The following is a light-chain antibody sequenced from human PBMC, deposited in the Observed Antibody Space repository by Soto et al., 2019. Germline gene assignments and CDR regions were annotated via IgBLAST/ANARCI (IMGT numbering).Light chain of an antibody. CDR1: QSVSSDY. Sequence: EIVLTQSPGTLSLSPGERATLSCRASQSVSSDYLAWYQQKPGQTPKVLIYRAPSRATGIPDRFSGSGSGTDFTLTISRLEPEDFAVYYCQRYGSSPLTFGGGTKVEIK. V-gene: IGKV3-20*01. CDR2: RAP. J-gene: IGKJ4*01. CDR3: QRYGSSPLT.